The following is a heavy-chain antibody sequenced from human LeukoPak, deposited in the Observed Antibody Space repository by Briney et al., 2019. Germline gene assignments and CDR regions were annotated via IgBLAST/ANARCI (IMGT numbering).Heavy chain of an antibody. Sequence: GGSLRLSCAVSGFTFDDYAMHWVRQAPGKGLEWVSGLSWNSGSIVYADSVKGRFTISRDNAKNSLYLQMNSLRAEDTALYYCAKGRGSTVAGTNNPFDYWGQGTLVTVSS. CDR1: GFTFDDYA. D-gene: IGHD6-19*01. V-gene: IGHV3-9*01. CDR3: AKGRGSTVAGTNNPFDY. CDR2: LSWNSGSI. J-gene: IGHJ4*02.